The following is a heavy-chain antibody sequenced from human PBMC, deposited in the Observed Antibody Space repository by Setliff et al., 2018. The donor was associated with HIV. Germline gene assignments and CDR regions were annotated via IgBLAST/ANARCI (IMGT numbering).Heavy chain of an antibody. V-gene: IGHV4-39*01. CDR3: ARSKTFYDFWGGYYTHGAFKI. CDR2: IFYSGIT. Sequence: PSETRPSPCTVSGGSFTSRSYYWGWIRQPPGKGLEWIGSIFYSGITYYNPSLKSRVTISVDTSKNQFSLNLTSVTAADTAVYYCARSKTFYDFWGGYYTHGAFKIWGLGTMVTVSS. D-gene: IGHD3-3*01. CDR1: GGSFTSRSYY. J-gene: IGHJ3*02.